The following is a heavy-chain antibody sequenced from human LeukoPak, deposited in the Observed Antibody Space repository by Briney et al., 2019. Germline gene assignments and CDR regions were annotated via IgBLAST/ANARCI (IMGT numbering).Heavy chain of an antibody. CDR2: MNPNSGNT. CDR3: ARGGYCSSTSCIDY. D-gene: IGHD2-2*01. J-gene: IGHJ4*02. Sequence: GASVKVSCKASGYTFTSYDINWARQATGQGLEWMGWMNPNSGNTGYAQKFQGRVTMTRNTSISTAYMELSSLRSEDTAVYYCARGGYCSSTSCIDYWGQGTLVTVSS. V-gene: IGHV1-8*01. CDR1: GYTFTSYD.